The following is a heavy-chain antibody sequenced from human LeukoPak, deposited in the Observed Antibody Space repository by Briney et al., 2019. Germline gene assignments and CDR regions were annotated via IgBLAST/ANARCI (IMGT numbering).Heavy chain of an antibody. CDR2: INPSGGST. Sequence: ASVKVSCKASGYTFTSYYMHWVRQAPGQGLEWMGIINPSGGSTSYAQKFQGRVTMTRDTSTSTVYMELSSLRSEDTAVYYCAGAYYYDSSGRGTPFDPWGQGTLVTVSS. CDR1: GYTFTSYY. J-gene: IGHJ5*02. D-gene: IGHD3-22*01. V-gene: IGHV1-46*01. CDR3: AGAYYYDSSGRGTPFDP.